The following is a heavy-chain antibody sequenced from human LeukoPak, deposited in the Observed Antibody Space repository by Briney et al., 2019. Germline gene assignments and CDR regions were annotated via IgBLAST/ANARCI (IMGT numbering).Heavy chain of an antibody. J-gene: IGHJ4*02. CDR2: IIPVFGTS. CDR1: GGTFSSYS. Sequence: ASVKVSCKASGGTFSSYSISWVRQAPGQGLEWMGGIIPVFGTSNYAQKFQGRVTITADKSASTAYMELRSLRSDDTAVYYCARTSSLYYFDYWGQGTLVTVSS. V-gene: IGHV1-69*06. CDR3: ARTSSLYYFDY. D-gene: IGHD2-15*01.